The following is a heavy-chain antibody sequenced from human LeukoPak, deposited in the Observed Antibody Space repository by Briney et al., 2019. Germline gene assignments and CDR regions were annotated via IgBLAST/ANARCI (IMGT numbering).Heavy chain of an antibody. CDR2: IYYSGST. Sequence: SETLSLTCTVSGGSISSSSYYWGWIRQPPGKGLEWMGSIYYSGSTYYNPSLTSRVTISVDTSKNHFSLKLRAVTAAETAVYYCAIGATLDAFDIWGQGTMVTFSS. D-gene: IGHD1-26*01. V-gene: IGHV4-39*02. CDR3: AIGATLDAFDI. CDR1: GGSISSSSYY. J-gene: IGHJ3*02.